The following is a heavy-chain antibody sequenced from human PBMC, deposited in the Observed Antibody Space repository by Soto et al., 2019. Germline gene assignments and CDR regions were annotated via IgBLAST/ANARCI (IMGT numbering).Heavy chain of an antibody. J-gene: IGHJ4*02. CDR3: ARDYLTTVTYY. Sequence: QVQLVQSGAEVKKPGASVKVSCKASGYTFTSYDINWVRQATGQGLEWMGWMNPNSGNTGYAQKFQGXXTXXXXXXISTAYMELSSLRSEDTAXYYCARDYLTTVTYYWGQGTLVTVSS. V-gene: IGHV1-8*01. D-gene: IGHD4-17*01. CDR1: GYTFTSYD. CDR2: MNPNSGNT.